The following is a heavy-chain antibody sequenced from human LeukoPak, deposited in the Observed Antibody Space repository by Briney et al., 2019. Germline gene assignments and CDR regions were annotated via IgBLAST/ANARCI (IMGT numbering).Heavy chain of an antibody. Sequence: PGGSLRLSCAASGFTFSSYEMNWVRQAPGKGLEWVAYISSSGSTIYYAESVKGRFTISRDNAKNSVYLQMNSLRAEDTAVYYCAELGITLIGGVWGKGTTVTVSS. CDR1: GFTFSSYE. V-gene: IGHV3-48*03. J-gene: IGHJ6*04. CDR3: AELGITLIGGV. CDR2: ISSSGSTI. D-gene: IGHD3-10*02.